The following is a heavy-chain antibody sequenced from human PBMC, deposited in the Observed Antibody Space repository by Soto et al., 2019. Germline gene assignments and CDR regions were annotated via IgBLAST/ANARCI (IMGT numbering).Heavy chain of an antibody. V-gene: IGHV3-30*18. Sequence: QVQLVESGGGVVQPGRSLRLSCAASGFIFDNYGMHWVRQAPGKGLEWVAVISYDGNNKYYADSVKGRFTISRDNSKNTLYLQMNSLRAEDTAVYYCAKAVDITVRGVPPSDYWGQGTLVTVSS. CDR1: GFIFDNYG. J-gene: IGHJ4*02. CDR3: AKAVDITVRGVPPSDY. D-gene: IGHD3-10*01. CDR2: ISYDGNNK.